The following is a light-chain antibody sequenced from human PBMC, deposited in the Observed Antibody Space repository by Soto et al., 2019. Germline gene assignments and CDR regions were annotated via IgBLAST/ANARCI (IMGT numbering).Light chain of an antibody. Sequence: DIQLTQSPSALSASVGDIVTITCRASLSVSAWLAWYQVKPGKAPNLLIYKASILQSGVPSRFSGSASGAEFTLTISSLQPDDFGTYFCQQSYTFGQGTRLEIK. CDR2: KAS. J-gene: IGKJ5*01. CDR1: LSVSAW. CDR3: QQSYT. V-gene: IGKV1-5*03.